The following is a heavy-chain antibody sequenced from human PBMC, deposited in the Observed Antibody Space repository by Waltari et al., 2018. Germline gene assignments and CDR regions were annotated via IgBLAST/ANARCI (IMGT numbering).Heavy chain of an antibody. CDR3: TTTSFVEQQLVLGWDY. J-gene: IGHJ4*02. Sequence: EVQLVESGGGLVKPGGSLRLSCAASGFTFSNAWMSWVRQAPGKVLEWVGRIKSKTDVGTTDYAAPVKGRFTISRDDSKNTLYLQMNSLKTEDTAVYYCTTTSFVEQQLVLGWDYWGQGTLVTVSS. CDR1: GFTFSNAW. CDR2: IKSKTDVGTT. V-gene: IGHV3-15*01. D-gene: IGHD6-13*01.